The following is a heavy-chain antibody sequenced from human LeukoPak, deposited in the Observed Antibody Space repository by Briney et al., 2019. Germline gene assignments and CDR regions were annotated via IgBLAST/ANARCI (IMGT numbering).Heavy chain of an antibody. Sequence: SVKVSCKASGGTFSSYTISWARQAPGQGLEWMGRIIPILGIANYAQKFQGRVTITADKSTSTAYMELSSLRSEDTAVYYCASTYYYDSSGYYRYDYWGQGTLVTVSS. CDR2: IIPILGIA. J-gene: IGHJ4*02. CDR3: ASTYYYDSSGYYRYDY. CDR1: GGTFSSYT. D-gene: IGHD3-22*01. V-gene: IGHV1-69*02.